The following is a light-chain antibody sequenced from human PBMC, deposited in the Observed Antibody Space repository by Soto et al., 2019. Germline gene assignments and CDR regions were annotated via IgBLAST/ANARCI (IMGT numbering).Light chain of an antibody. J-gene: IGKJ1*01. Sequence: EIVLTQSPGTLALSPGEGATLSCRASQSVSKYLAWYQQKPGQAPRLLIYGASSRATGIPDSFSGSGSGTDFTLTISRLAPEDLAVYYCQQYGGSPQTFGQGTKVEIK. V-gene: IGKV3-20*01. CDR1: QSVSKY. CDR2: GAS. CDR3: QQYGGSPQT.